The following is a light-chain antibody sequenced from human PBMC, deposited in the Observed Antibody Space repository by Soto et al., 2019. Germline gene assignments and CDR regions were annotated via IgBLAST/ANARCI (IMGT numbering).Light chain of an antibody. V-gene: IGKV3-20*01. CDR1: QSGNHNY. CDR2: GAS. CDR3: QHYGDSLP. Sequence: VQSPSLSSMALQSGNHNYLAWSQQRPGQAPRLLIYGASSRATDISDRFSGSGSGTDFTLTISRLEPEDFALYYCQHYGDSLPVGGGTKADIK. J-gene: IGKJ4*01.